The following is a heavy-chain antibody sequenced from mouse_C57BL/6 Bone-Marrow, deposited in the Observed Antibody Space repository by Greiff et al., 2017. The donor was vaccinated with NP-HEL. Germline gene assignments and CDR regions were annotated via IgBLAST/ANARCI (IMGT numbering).Heavy chain of an antibody. J-gene: IGHJ1*03. CDR1: GYTFTDYN. V-gene: IGHV1-18*01. Sequence: EVQLVESGPELVKPGASVKIPCKASGYTFTDYNMDWVKQSHGKSLEWIGDINPNNGGTIYNQKFKGKATLTVDKSSSTAYMELRSLTSEDTAVYDCARCNGDFDVWGTGTTVTVSS. CDR2: INPNNGGT. CDR3: ARCNGDFDV.